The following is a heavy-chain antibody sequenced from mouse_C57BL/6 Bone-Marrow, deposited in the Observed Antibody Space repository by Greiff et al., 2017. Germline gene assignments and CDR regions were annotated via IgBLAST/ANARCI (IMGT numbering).Heavy chain of an antibody. CDR3: ASNWDSMDY. J-gene: IGHJ4*01. Sequence: DVMLVESGGGLVKPGGSLKLSCAASGFTFSSYAMSWVRQTPEKRLEWVATISDGGSYTYYPDNVKGRFTISRDNAKNNLYLQMSHLKSEDTAMYYCASNWDSMDYWGQGTSVTVSS. CDR1: GFTFSSYA. D-gene: IGHD4-1*01. V-gene: IGHV5-4*03. CDR2: ISDGGSYT.